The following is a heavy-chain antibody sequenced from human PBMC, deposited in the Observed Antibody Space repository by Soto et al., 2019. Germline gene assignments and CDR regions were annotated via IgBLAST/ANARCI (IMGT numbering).Heavy chain of an antibody. Sequence: GGSLRLSCAASGFTFSSYGMHWVRQAPGKGLEWVAVISYDGSNKYYADSVKGRFTISRDNSKNTLYLQMNSLRAEDTAVYYCAKDWSGYSSSWPHYYYYGMDVWGQGTTVTVSS. D-gene: IGHD6-13*01. CDR3: AKDWSGYSSSWPHYYYYGMDV. CDR2: ISYDGSNK. CDR1: GFTFSSYG. V-gene: IGHV3-30*18. J-gene: IGHJ6*02.